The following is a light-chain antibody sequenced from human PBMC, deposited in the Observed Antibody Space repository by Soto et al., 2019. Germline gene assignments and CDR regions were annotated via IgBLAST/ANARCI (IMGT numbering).Light chain of an antibody. CDR1: QTISSW. J-gene: IGKJ2*01. CDR3: QQYNTYT. V-gene: IGKV1-5*01. CDR2: DVS. Sequence: DIPMTQSPSILSASVGDRVTITCRASQTISSWLAWYQQKPGKAPKLLIYDVSSLESGVPSRFSGSGSGTEFTLTISSLQPDDFATYYCQQYNTYTFGQGTKLEIK.